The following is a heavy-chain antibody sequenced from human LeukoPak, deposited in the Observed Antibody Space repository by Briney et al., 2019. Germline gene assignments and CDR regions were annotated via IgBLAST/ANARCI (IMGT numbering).Heavy chain of an antibody. J-gene: IGHJ4*02. CDR3: AKEEAGAVAGNYFDY. D-gene: IGHD6-19*01. CDR1: SSSSYN. Sequence: SSSSYNWGWVRQAPGKGLEWVSAISGSGGSTYYADSVKGRFTISRDNSKNTLYLQMNSLRAEDTAVYYCAKEEAGAVAGNYFDYWGQGTLVTVSS. V-gene: IGHV3-23*01. CDR2: ISGSGGST.